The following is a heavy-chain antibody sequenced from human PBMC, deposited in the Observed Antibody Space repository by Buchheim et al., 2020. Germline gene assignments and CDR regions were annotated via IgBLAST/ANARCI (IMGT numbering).Heavy chain of an antibody. CDR3: ARDRAGSSWQNYFDY. CDR2: IWYDGSNK. Sequence: QVQLVESGGGVVQPGRSLRLSCAASGFTFSSYGMHWVRQAPGKGLEWVAVIWYDGSNKYYAASVKGRFTISRDNSKNTLYLQMNSLRAEDTAVYYGARDRAGSSWQNYFDYWGQGTL. J-gene: IGHJ4*02. V-gene: IGHV3-33*01. CDR1: GFTFSSYG. D-gene: IGHD6-13*01.